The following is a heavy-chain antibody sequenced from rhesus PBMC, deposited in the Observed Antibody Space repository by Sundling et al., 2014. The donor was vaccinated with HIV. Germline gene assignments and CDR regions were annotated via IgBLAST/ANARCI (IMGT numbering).Heavy chain of an antibody. CDR1: GGSITSNY. Sequence: QVQLQESGPGAVKPSETLSLTCAVSGGSITSNYWSWIRQSPGKGLEWIGFISGGGGGTNYNPSLNSRVTISTDTSKNQFSLKLSSVTAADTAVYYCARENNIWTGYSTNYYGLDSWGQGSSSPSPQ. V-gene: IGHV4-173*01. CDR2: ISGGGGGT. D-gene: IGHD3-3*01. J-gene: IGHJ6*01. CDR3: ARENNIWTGYSTNYYGLDS.